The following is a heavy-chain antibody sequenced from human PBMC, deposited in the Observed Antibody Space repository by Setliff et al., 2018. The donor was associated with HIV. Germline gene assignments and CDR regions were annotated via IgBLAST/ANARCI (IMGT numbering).Heavy chain of an antibody. CDR2: ISPTGTGT. Sequence: PGGSLRLSCTASGFSFDDYALTWVRQAPGKGLEWVSAISPTGTGTYYADSVRGRFTISRDNSKNTLYLQMNSLRVEDTAVYYCAREVVVVVATTDAFDIWGQGTMVTVSS. V-gene: IGHV3-23*01. J-gene: IGHJ3*02. CDR3: AREVVVVVATTDAFDI. D-gene: IGHD2-15*01. CDR1: GFSFDDYA.